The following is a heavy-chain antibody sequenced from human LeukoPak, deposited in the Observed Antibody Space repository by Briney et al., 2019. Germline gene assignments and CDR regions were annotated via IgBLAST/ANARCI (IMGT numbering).Heavy chain of an antibody. CDR2: ISSSSSTI. J-gene: IGHJ6*03. CDR3: VRGTSIFGVVTFYNYYYMDV. Sequence: GGSLRLSCAASGFTFSSYSMNWVRQAPGKGLEWVAYISSSSSTIYYADSVKGRFTISRDKAKNSLDLQMNSLRAEDTAVYYCVRGTSIFGVVTFYNYYYMDVWGKGTTVTVSS. CDR1: GFTFSSYS. D-gene: IGHD3-3*01. V-gene: IGHV3-48*01.